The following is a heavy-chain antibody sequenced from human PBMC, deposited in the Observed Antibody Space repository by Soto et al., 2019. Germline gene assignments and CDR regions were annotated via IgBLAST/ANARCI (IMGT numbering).Heavy chain of an antibody. Sequence: GGSLRLSSAASGFTFSSYAMSSVRPAPGKGLEWVSAISGSGGSTCYADSVKGRFTISRDNSKNTLYQQMNSLRAEDTAVYYCAKVYGMDVWGQGTTVTVSS. CDR2: ISGSGGST. J-gene: IGHJ6*02. V-gene: IGHV3-23*01. CDR1: GFTFSSYA. CDR3: AKVYGMDV.